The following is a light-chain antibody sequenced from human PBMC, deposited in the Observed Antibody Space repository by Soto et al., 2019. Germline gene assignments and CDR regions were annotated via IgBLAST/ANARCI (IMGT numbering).Light chain of an antibody. J-gene: IGKJ3*01. CDR1: KSVSSSY. V-gene: IGKV3-20*01. CDR2: GAS. CDR3: QQYGSSPFT. Sequence: EIVWTQSPGTLSFSPGERATLSCRASKSVSSSYLAWYQQKPGQAPRLLIYGASSRATGIPDRFSGSGSGTDFTLTISRLEPEDCAVYYCQQYGSSPFTFGPGTKVDIK.